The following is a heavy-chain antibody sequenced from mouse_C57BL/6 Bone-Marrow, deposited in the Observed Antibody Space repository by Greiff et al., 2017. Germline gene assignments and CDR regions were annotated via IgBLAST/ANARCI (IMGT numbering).Heavy chain of an antibody. Sequence: EVQLQQSGPVLVKPGASVKMSCKASGYTFTDYYMNWVKQSHGKSLEWIGVINPYNGGTNYNQKFKGKATLTVDNASSTAYMELNSLTSEDSAVYYCASQYYGSSWGQGTTLTVSA. D-gene: IGHD1-1*01. CDR1: GYTFTDYY. V-gene: IGHV1-19*01. CDR3: ASQYYGSS. CDR2: INPYNGGT. J-gene: IGHJ2*01.